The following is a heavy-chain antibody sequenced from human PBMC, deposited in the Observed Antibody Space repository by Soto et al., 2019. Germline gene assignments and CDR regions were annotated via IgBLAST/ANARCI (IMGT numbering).Heavy chain of an antibody. V-gene: IGHV4-30-4*01. CDR2: IHDSVTT. CDR1: GGSVSSDDY. CDR3: AREVNARYFGGDCASEY. Sequence: VQLQESGPGLVRPSQTLSLTCHVSGGSVSSDDYWSWIRQSPGKGLEWIGSIHDSVTTHYNPSLESRVTMSVDKSKNQFSLRLSSMTAADTAVYYCAREVNARYFGGDCASEYWGQGTLVTVSS. J-gene: IGHJ4*02. D-gene: IGHD2-21*02.